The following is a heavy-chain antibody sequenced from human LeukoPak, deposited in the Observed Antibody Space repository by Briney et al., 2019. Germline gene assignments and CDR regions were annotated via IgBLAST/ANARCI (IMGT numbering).Heavy chain of an antibody. CDR1: GGSISSYN. Sequence: PSETLSLTCTVSGGSISSYNWSWIRQPPGKGLEWIGYIYYSGSTNYNPSLKSRVTISVDTSKNQFSLKLSSVTAADTAVYYCARQRSGSYVYWGQGTLVTVSS. D-gene: IGHD1-26*01. V-gene: IGHV4-59*08. CDR2: IYYSGST. CDR3: ARQRSGSYVY. J-gene: IGHJ4*02.